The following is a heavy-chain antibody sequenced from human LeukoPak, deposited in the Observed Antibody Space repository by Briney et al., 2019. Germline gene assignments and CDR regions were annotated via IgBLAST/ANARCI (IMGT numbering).Heavy chain of an antibody. J-gene: IGHJ1*01. CDR1: GGSISSGGYY. CDR2: IYHSGST. CDR3: ANTYGGNLVFQH. V-gene: IGHV4-30-2*01. D-gene: IGHD4-23*01. Sequence: PSETLSLTCTVSGGSISSGGYYWSWIRQPPGKGLEWIGYIYHSGSTYYNPSLKSRVTISVDRSKNQFSLKLSSVTAADTAVYYCANTYGGNLVFQHWGQGTLVTVSS.